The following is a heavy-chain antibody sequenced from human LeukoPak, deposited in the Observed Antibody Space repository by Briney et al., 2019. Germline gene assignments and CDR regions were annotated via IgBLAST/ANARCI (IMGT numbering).Heavy chain of an antibody. CDR1: GFTFSNYW. D-gene: IGHD6-19*01. Sequence: GGSLRLSCAASGFTFSNYWMSWVRQAPGKGLEFMANIKEAGSEKYYVDSVKGRFTISRDNDKNLVHLQMNSLRAEDTAVYYCARPRAEQWLSDGDAFDIWGQGTMVTVSS. V-gene: IGHV3-7*01. J-gene: IGHJ3*02. CDR3: ARPRAEQWLSDGDAFDI. CDR2: IKEAGSEK.